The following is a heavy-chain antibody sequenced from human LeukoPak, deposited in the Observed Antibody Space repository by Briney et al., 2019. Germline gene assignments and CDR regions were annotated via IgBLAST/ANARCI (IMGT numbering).Heavy chain of an antibody. CDR3: SREDDDWGPNTLDV. J-gene: IGHJ3*01. CDR1: GFTFSSHS. V-gene: IGHV3-48*02. D-gene: IGHD7-27*01. CDR2: IDSGSGNI. Sequence: EGSLRLSCAASGFTFSSHSMNWVRQAPGKGLEWLSYIDSGSGNIYYRDSVKGRFTISRDNAQDSLYLQMDSLRDEATAVYYWSREDDDWGPNTLDVWGQGTVVTVSS.